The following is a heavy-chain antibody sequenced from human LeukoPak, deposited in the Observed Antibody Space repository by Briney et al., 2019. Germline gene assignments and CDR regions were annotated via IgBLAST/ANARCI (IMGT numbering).Heavy chain of an antibody. D-gene: IGHD2-2*01. CDR1: GFTFSSYA. Sequence: GGSLRLSCAASGFTFSSYAMHWVRQAPGKWLEWVAVISYDGSNKYYADSVKGRFTISRDNSKNTLYLQMNSLRAEDTAVYYCARDYRLGDIVVVPPDYWGQGTLVTVSS. J-gene: IGHJ4*02. V-gene: IGHV3-30-3*01. CDR3: ARDYRLGDIVVVPPDY. CDR2: ISYDGSNK.